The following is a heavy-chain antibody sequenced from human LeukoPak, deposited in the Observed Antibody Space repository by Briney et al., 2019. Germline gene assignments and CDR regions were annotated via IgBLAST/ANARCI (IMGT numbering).Heavy chain of an antibody. CDR2: INHSGST. CDR3: AQTVKGY. V-gene: IGHV4-34*01. CDR1: GGSFSGYY. J-gene: IGHJ4*02. Sequence: PSETLSLTCAVYGGSFSGYYWSWIRQPPGKGLEWIGEINHSGSTNYNPSLKSRVTISVDTSKNQFSLKLSSVTAADTAVYYCAQTVKGYWGQGTLVTVSS. D-gene: IGHD4-11*01.